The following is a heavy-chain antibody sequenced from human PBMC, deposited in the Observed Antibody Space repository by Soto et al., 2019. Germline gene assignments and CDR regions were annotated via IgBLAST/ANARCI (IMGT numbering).Heavy chain of an antibody. V-gene: IGHV1-18*04. Sequence: ASVKVSCKAFGFIFNNYAISWVRQAPGQGLEWMGWISANSGNTNYAQRLQGRVTMTTDTSTSTAYMELRSLRSDDTAVYYCATAGNYDSSGRDFWGQGTLVTVSS. CDR1: GFIFNNYA. J-gene: IGHJ4*02. D-gene: IGHD3-22*01. CDR3: ATAGNYDSSGRDF. CDR2: ISANSGNT.